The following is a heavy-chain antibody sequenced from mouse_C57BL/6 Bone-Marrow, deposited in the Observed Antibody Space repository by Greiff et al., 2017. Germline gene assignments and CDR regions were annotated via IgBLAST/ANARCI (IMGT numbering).Heavy chain of an antibody. Sequence: QVQLQQPGAELVMPGASVKLSCKASGYTFTSYWMHWVKQRPGQGLEWIGEIDPSDSYTNYNQKFKGKSTLTVDKSSSTAYMQLSSLQSEDSAVYYCARGGYYLDYWGQGTTLTVSS. CDR2: IDPSDSYT. V-gene: IGHV1-69*01. CDR3: ARGGYYLDY. D-gene: IGHD3-1*01. CDR1: GYTFTSYW. J-gene: IGHJ2*01.